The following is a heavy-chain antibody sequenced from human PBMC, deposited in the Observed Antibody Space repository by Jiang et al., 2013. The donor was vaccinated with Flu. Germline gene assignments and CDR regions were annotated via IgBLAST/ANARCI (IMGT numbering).Heavy chain of an antibody. V-gene: IGHV4-39*07. CDR3: ARVYRVVGPGLYGMDV. Sequence: GSGLVKPSETLSLTCTVSGGSISSSSYYWGWIRQPPGKGLEWIGSIYYSGSTYYNPSLKSRVTISVDTSKNQFSLKLSSVTAADTAVYYCARVYRVVGPGLYGMDVWGQGTTVTVSS. D-gene: IGHD2-15*01. J-gene: IGHJ6*02. CDR2: IYYSGST. CDR1: GGSISSSSYY.